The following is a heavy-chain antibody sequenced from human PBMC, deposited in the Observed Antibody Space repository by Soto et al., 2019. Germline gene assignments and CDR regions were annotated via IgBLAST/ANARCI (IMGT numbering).Heavy chain of an antibody. CDR3: ARSPGYSNGWGRGPYYYHGMDV. J-gene: IGHJ6*02. D-gene: IGHD6-19*01. CDR1: GYSFTTYA. Sequence: GASVKVSCKASGYSFTTYAMHWVRQAPGQRLEWMGWINGGNGNTKYSQKFQDRVTITRDTSASIAYMELSSLRSEDTAVYYCARSPGYSNGWGRGPYYYHGMDVWGQGTTVTVSS. V-gene: IGHV1-3*01. CDR2: INGGNGNT.